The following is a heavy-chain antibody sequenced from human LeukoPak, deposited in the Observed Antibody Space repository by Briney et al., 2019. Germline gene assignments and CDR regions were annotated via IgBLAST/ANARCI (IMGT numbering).Heavy chain of an antibody. CDR1: GGSISSYY. J-gene: IGHJ6*02. CDR3: ARAGITMPSQPPHSFGMDV. Sequence: PSETLSLTCTVSGGSISSYYWSWIRQSPGKGLEWIGYIYYSGSTNYNPSLKSRVTISVDTSKNQFSLKLSSVTAADTAVYYCARAGITMPSQPPHSFGMDVWGQGTTVTVSS. V-gene: IGHV4-59*01. D-gene: IGHD3-10*01. CDR2: IYYSGST.